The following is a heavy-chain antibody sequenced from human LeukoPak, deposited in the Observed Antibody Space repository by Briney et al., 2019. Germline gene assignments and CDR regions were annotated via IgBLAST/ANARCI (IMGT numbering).Heavy chain of an antibody. CDR3: ARLVGQWLAYFDY. V-gene: IGHV3-48*03. Sequence: PGGSLRLSCAASGFTFKNYEMNWVRQAPGKGLEWVSYISGSGTTIYYADSVKGRFTISRDNAKNSLYLQMNSLRVEDTATYYCARLVGQWLAYFDYWGQGSPVTVSS. D-gene: IGHD6-19*01. CDR2: ISGSGTTI. J-gene: IGHJ4*02. CDR1: GFTFKNYE.